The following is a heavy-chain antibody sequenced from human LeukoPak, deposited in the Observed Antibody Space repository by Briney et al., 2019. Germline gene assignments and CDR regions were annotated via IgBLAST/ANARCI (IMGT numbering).Heavy chain of an antibody. J-gene: IGHJ4*02. CDR3: ARGEGDYYDSSGYYPPSDY. CDR2: INPNSGGT. D-gene: IGHD3-22*01. V-gene: IGHV1-2*02. CDR1: GYTFTGYY. Sequence: ASVKVSCKASGYTFTGYYMHWVRQAPGQGLKWMGWINPNSGGTNYAQKFQGRVTMTRDTSISTAYMELSRLRSDDTAVYYCARGEGDYYDSSGYYPPSDYWGQGTLVTVSS.